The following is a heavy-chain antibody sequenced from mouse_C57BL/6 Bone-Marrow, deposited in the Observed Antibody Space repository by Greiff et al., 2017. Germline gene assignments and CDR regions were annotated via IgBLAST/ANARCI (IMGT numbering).Heavy chain of an antibody. CDR2: INYDGSST. Sequence: EVQLVESEGGLVQPGSSMKLSCTASGFTFSDYYMAWVRQVPEKGLEWVANINYDGSSTYYLDSLKSRFIISRDNAKNILYLQMSSLKSEDTATYYCARGDYYGRVFDYWGQGTTLTVSS. V-gene: IGHV5-16*01. CDR3: ARGDYYGRVFDY. CDR1: GFTFSDYY. D-gene: IGHD1-1*01. J-gene: IGHJ2*01.